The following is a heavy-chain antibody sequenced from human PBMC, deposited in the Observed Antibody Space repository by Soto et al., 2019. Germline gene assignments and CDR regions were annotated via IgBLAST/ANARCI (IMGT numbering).Heavy chain of an antibody. CDR2: IYWNDDK. CDR3: AHSVRPAWGPAPLERWRKSAQNFDY. D-gene: IGHD6-19*01. CDR1: GFSLSTSGVG. V-gene: IGHV2-5*01. J-gene: IGHJ4*02. Sequence: QITLKESGPPLVKPTQTLTLTCTFSGFSLSTSGVGVGWIRQPPGKALEWLALIYWNDDKRYSPSLKSRLTITKDTSKNQVVLTMTNMDPVDTATYYCAHSVRPAWGPAPLERWRKSAQNFDYWGQGTLVTVSS.